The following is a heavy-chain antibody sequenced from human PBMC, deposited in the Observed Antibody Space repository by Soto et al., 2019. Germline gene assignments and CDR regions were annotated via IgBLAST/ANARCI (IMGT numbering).Heavy chain of an antibody. Sequence: QNGGCLRRSGSAAGFTFSSYAMHCVPQAPGKGLEYVSAISSNGGSTYYADSVKGRFTISRDNYKNTLYLKMSSLRAEETAVYYCVKDRGYSGQAMYYYQGMDVWGQGSTVTASS. CDR2: ISSNGGST. J-gene: IGHJ6*02. V-gene: IGHV3-64D*06. CDR1: GFTFSSYA. CDR3: VKDRGYSGQAMYYYQGMDV. D-gene: IGHD5-12*01.